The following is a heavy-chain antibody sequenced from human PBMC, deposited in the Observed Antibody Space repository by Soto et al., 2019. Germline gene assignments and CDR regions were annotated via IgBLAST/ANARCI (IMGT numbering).Heavy chain of an antibody. J-gene: IGHJ6*02. CDR1: RFTFSSYS. CDR2: ITNSGSYI. Sequence: PGGSLRLSCAASRFTFSSYSMNWVRQAPGKGLEWVSSITNSGSYIYYADSVKGRFTISRDNAKYSLYLQMNSLRVEDTAVYYCARGYCSSSSGYTGPYGRYYGMDVWGQGTRVTVSS. D-gene: IGHD2-2*02. V-gene: IGHV3-21*01. CDR3: ARGYCSSSSGYTGPYGRYYGMDV.